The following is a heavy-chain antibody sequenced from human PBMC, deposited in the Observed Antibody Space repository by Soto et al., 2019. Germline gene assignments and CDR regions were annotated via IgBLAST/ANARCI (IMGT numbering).Heavy chain of an antibody. V-gene: IGHV3-74*01. CDR2: ITTDASST. D-gene: IGHD6-19*01. Sequence: EVQLVESGGGLVQPGGSLRLSCAASGFTFSTYWMHWVRQVPGEGLVWVSRITTDASSTNYADSVKGRFTISRDNDKNTLYLQMNILRVADTAVYYCAIAQWPHTFDDGGHGTLVTVA. CDR3: AIAQWPHTFDD. J-gene: IGHJ4*01. CDR1: GFTFSTYW.